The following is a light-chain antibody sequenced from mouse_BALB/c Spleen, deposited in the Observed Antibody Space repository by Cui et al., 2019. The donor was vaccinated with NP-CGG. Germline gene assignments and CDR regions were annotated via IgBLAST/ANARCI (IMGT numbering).Light chain of an antibody. CDR1: TGAVTTSNY. V-gene: IGLV1*01. CDR3: ALWYSNHWV. CDR2: GTN. Sequence: QLFVTQESPLTTSPGETVTLTCRSSTGAVTTSNYANWVQEKPDHLFTGLIGGTNNRAPGVPARFSGSLIGDKAALTITGAQTEDEAIYFCALWYSNHWVFGGGTKLTVL. J-gene: IGLJ1*01.